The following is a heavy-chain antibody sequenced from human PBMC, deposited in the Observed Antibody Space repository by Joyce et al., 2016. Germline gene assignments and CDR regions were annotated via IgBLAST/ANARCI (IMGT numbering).Heavy chain of an antibody. CDR2: IGASGSGR. Sequence: EMQLEDSGGTLVHPGGSLRLSCKVSQTRSNIYVMAGVRQAPWKGLGWVSGIGASGSGRYYADSVKGRFAISRDNSKNMMYLQMSSLRTEDTAIYYCAKARTVVVAYTLRDGFDVWGQGTMVTVSS. J-gene: IGHJ3*01. CDR3: AKARTVVVAYTLRDGFDV. CDR1: QTRSNIYV. D-gene: IGHD2-15*01. V-gene: IGHV3-23*04.